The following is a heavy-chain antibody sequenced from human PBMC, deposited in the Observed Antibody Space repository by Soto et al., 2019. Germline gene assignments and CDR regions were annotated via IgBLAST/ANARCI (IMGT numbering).Heavy chain of an antibody. D-gene: IGHD5-18*01. V-gene: IGHV3-11*05. Sequence: KPGGSLRLSCAASGFNFDEYAMHWVRQAPGKGLEWVSYISSSSSYTNYADSVKGRFTISRDNAKNSLYLQMNSLRAEDTAVYYCARDPYSYGYSLHYGMDVWGQGTTVTVSS. J-gene: IGHJ6*02. CDR2: ISSSSSYT. CDR1: GFNFDEYA. CDR3: ARDPYSYGYSLHYGMDV.